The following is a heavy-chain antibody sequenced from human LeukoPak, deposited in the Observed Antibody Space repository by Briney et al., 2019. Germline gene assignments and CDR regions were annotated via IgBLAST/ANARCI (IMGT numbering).Heavy chain of an antibody. CDR2: IKQDGSEK. CDR1: GFTFSSYW. Sequence: PGRSLRLSCAASGFTFSSYWMSWVRQAPGKGLEWVANIKQDGSEKYYVDSVKGRFTISRDNAKNSLYLQMNSLRAEDTAVYYCARVLVPAGIYFDYWGQGTLVTVSS. D-gene: IGHD2-2*01. J-gene: IGHJ4*02. CDR3: ARVLVPAGIYFDY. V-gene: IGHV3-7*01.